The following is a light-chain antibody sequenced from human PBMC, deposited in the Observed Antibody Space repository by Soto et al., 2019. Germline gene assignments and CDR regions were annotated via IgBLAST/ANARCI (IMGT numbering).Light chain of an antibody. V-gene: IGKV1-39*01. CDR3: QQTYSIPIT. Sequence: DGRLTQSPSSLSASVGESVSVPCRASQTIYTYLLWYQQKPGKAPKLLIYAASSLQSGVPSRFSGSGSGTDFTLTISSLHPEDVALYYCQQTYSIPITFGQGTRLEIK. CDR2: AAS. J-gene: IGKJ5*01. CDR1: QTIYTY.